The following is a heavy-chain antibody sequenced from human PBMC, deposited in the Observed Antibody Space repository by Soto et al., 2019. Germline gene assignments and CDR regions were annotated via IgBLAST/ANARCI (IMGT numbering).Heavy chain of an antibody. CDR1: GGSISSYN. D-gene: IGHD1-1*01. CDR2: IYYSGST. J-gene: IGHJ4*02. Sequence: SETLSLTCTVSGGSISSYNWSWLRQPPEKGLEWIGYIYYSGSTNYNPSLKSRVTISVDTSKNQFSLKLSSVSAADTAMYYCARVQAGTIDYWGQGALVTVSS. V-gene: IGHV4-59*01. CDR3: ARVQAGTIDY.